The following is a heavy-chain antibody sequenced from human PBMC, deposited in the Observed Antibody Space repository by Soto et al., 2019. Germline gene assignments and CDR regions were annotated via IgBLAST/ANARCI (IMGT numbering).Heavy chain of an antibody. CDR1: GYTFTSYG. CDR3: ARGKASGWYNGIYYYYMDV. D-gene: IGHD6-19*01. V-gene: IGHV1-18*01. J-gene: IGHJ6*03. Sequence: QVQLVQSGAEVKKPGASVKVSCKASGYTFTSYGISWVRQAPGQGLEGMGWISAYNGNTNYGQKLQGRGTMTTDTSTSTAYMELRSLRSDDTAVYYCARGKASGWYNGIYYYYMDVWGKGTTVTVSS. CDR2: ISAYNGNT.